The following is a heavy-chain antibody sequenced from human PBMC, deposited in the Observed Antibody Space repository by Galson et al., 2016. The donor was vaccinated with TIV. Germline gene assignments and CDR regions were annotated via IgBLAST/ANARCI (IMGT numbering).Heavy chain of an antibody. CDR2: VNVGTGDT. CDR1: GYTFENYA. V-gene: IGHV1-3*01. Sequence: SVKVSCKASGYTFENYAIQWVRQAPGQRLEWMAWVNVGTGDTRYSQKFQGAVTVTGDTSASTAYMELSSLTSEDTAVYYCARSDAVSGYYYHFDYWGHGTLVTVSS. CDR3: ARSDAVSGYYYHFDY. D-gene: IGHD3-22*01. J-gene: IGHJ4*01.